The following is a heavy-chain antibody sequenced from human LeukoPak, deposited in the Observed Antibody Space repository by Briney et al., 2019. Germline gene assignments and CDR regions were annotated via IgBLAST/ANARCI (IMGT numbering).Heavy chain of an antibody. Sequence: PSETLSLTCTVSGGSISSYYWSWIRQPPGKGLEWIGYIYYSGSTNYNPSLKSRVTISVDTSKNQFSLKLSSVTAADTAVYYCATIYDSSGYEAFDIWGQGTMVTIS. CDR3: ATIYDSSGYEAFDI. J-gene: IGHJ3*02. CDR2: IYYSGST. D-gene: IGHD3-22*01. CDR1: GGSISSYY. V-gene: IGHV4-59*01.